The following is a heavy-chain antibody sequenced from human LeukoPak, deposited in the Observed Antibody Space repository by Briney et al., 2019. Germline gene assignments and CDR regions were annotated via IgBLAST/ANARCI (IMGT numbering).Heavy chain of an antibody. V-gene: IGHV3-30*18. J-gene: IGHJ4*02. D-gene: IGHD6-19*01. CDR1: GFTFSSYG. CDR2: ISYDGSNK. CDR3: AKDEVLQWLVSPFDY. Sequence: GGSLRLSCAASGFTFSSYGMHWVRQAPGKGLEWVAVISYDGSNKYYADSVKGRFTISRDNSKNTLYLQMNSLRAEDTAVYYCAKDEVLQWLVSPFDYWGQGTLVTVSS.